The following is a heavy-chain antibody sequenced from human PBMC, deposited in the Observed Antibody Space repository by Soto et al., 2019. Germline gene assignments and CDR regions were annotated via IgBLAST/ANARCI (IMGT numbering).Heavy chain of an antibody. J-gene: IGHJ1*01. D-gene: IGHD3-22*01. CDR3: STLIV. V-gene: IGHV3-73*02. CDR1: GFNFSGSV. Sequence: EAQLVESGGGLVQPGGSLKLSCAASGFNFSGSVIHWVRQASGKGLEWVGRIRSKANNYATGYAASVKGRFTISRDDSKNTPYLQMNSLKSEDTAVYYCSTLIVWGQGSLVTVSS. CDR2: IRSKANNYAT.